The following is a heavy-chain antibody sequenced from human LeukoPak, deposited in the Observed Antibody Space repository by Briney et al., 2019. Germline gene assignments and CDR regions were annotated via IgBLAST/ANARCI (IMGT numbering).Heavy chain of an antibody. CDR3: VREDAHTYYFDF. CDR2: IKSTGDTT. Sequence: RASVTVSCKPSGYTFTSYHMHWVRQAPGQGLEWVAIIKSTGDTTVYAQKFQGRVTVTRDTSTSTVYMDLSSLSSEDTAVYYCVREDAHTYYFDFWGPGTLVTVSS. CDR1: GYTFTSYH. J-gene: IGHJ4*02. D-gene: IGHD2-2*01. V-gene: IGHV1-46*01.